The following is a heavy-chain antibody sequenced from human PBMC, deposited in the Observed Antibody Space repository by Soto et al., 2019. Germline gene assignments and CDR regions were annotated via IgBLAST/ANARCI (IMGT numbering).Heavy chain of an antibody. Sequence: EVQLVESGGVVVQPGGSLRLSCAASGFTFDDYAMHWVRQAPGKGLEWVSLISWDGGSTYYADSVKGRFTISRDNSKNHLYLQMNSLRAEDTALYYCAKDIRVGDDYSNYVGGLDYWGQGTLVTVSS. V-gene: IGHV3-43D*04. CDR3: AKDIRVGDDYSNYVGGLDY. CDR2: ISWDGGST. J-gene: IGHJ4*02. CDR1: GFTFDDYA. D-gene: IGHD4-4*01.